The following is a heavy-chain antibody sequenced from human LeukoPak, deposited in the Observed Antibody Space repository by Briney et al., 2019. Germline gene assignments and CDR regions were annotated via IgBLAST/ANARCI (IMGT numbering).Heavy chain of an antibody. CDR2: IYYSGST. J-gene: IGHJ3*02. D-gene: IGHD3-22*01. CDR1: GGSISSSSYY. Sequence: SETLSLTCTVSGGSISSSSYYWGWIRQPPGKGLEWIGDIYYSGSTNYNLPLKSRVTISVDTSKNQFSLKLSSVTAADTAVYYCAGLTYYYDSSGQGYAFDIWGQGTMVTVSS. CDR3: AGLTYYYDSSGQGYAFDI. V-gene: IGHV4-61*05.